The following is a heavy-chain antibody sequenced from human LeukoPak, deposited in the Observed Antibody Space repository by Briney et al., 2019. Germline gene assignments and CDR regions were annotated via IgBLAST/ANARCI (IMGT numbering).Heavy chain of an antibody. D-gene: IGHD6-19*01. CDR3: APLRLIAVAGRGWFDP. J-gene: IGHJ5*02. V-gene: IGHV3-23*01. CDR2: ISGSGGST. CDR1: GFTFSSYA. Sequence: GGSLGLSCAASGFTFSSYAMSWVRQAPGKGLEWVSAISGSGGSTYYADSVKGRFTISRDNSKNTLYLQMNSLRAEDTAVYYCAPLRLIAVAGRGWFDPWGQGTLVTVSS.